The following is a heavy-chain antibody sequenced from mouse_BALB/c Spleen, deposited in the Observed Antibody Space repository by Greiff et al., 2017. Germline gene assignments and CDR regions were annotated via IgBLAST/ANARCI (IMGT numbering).Heavy chain of an antibody. CDR3: AREGGNYPYAMDY. CDR2: IWAGGST. Sequence: VKLQESGPGLVAPSQSLSITCTVSGFSLTSYGVHWVRQPPGKGLEWLGVIWAGGSTNYNSALMSRLSISKDNSKSQVFLKMNSLQTDDTAMYYCAREGGNYPYAMDYWGQGTSVTVSS. V-gene: IGHV2-9*02. D-gene: IGHD2-1*01. J-gene: IGHJ4*01. CDR1: GFSLTSYG.